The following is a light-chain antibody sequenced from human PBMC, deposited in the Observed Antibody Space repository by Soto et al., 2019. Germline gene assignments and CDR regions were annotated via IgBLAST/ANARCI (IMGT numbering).Light chain of an antibody. V-gene: IGKV3D-11*01. CDR1: QGIGVS. CDR3: HQRGYWWYT. J-gene: IGKJ2*01. Sequence: DIVLTQSPDTLSLSPGERATFSCRASQGIGVSLAWYQHKPGQAPRLVIYRASNRAAGIPARFRGSGSGTDFILIISSLEPEDTATYFCHQRGYWWYTFGQGTKVEVK. CDR2: RAS.